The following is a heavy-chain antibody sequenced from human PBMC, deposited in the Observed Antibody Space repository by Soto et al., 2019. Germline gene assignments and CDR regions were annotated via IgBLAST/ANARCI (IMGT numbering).Heavy chain of an antibody. J-gene: IGHJ4*02. Sequence: QVQLVQSGAEVKKPGASVKVSCKASGYTFTSYAMLWVRQAPGQRLEWMGWINAGNGNTKYSQKFQGRVTITRDTSASTAYMELISLRSEDPAVYYCARAQNLEMATPWGQGTLVTVSS. CDR1: GYTFTSYA. CDR3: ARAQNLEMATP. CDR2: INAGNGNT. D-gene: IGHD5-12*01. V-gene: IGHV1-3*01.